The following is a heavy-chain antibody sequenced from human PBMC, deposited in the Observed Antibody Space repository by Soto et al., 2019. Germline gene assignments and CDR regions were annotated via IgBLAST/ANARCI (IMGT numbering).Heavy chain of an antibody. J-gene: IGHJ5*01. CDR3: TTHEEGAPWAGGFDS. CDR2: IRPGGDST. CDR1: GFRFRTRA. Sequence: GGSLRLSCAASGFRFRTRAMSWVRQAPGKGLEWVASIRPGGDSTYYADSVKGRFAVSRDNSDVTLYLQMDSLRVEDTAIYYCTTHEEGAPWAGGFDSWGQGTRVTVSS. V-gene: IGHV3-23*01. D-gene: IGHD1-26*01.